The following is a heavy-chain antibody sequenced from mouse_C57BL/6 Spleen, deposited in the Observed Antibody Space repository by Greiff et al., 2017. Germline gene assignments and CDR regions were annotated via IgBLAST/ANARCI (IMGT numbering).Heavy chain of an antibody. V-gene: IGHV5-17*01. CDR3: ARRDWDEYFDV. D-gene: IGHD4-1*01. CDR1: GFTFSDYG. Sequence: EVHLVESGGGLVKPGGSLKLSCAASGFTFSDYGMHWVRQAPEKGLEWVAYISSGSSTIYYADTVKGRFTISRDNAKNTLFLQMTSLRSEDTAMYYCARRDWDEYFDVWGTGTTVTVSS. J-gene: IGHJ1*03. CDR2: ISSGSSTI.